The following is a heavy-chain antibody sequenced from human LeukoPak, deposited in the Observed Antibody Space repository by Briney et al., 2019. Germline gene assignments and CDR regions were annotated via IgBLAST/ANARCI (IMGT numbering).Heavy chain of an antibody. J-gene: IGHJ3*02. CDR3: ARARIRPYYYDTSGYCNDAFDI. D-gene: IGHD3-22*01. Sequence: GGSLRLSCVASGXIFSSYSMNWVRQAPGKGLEWVSSITSSSTYMYYVDSAKGRFTISRDNAKSSLYLQMYGLRAEDTAVYYCARARIRPYYYDTSGYCNDAFDIWGQGTMVTVSS. CDR1: GXIFSSYS. CDR2: ITSSSTYM. V-gene: IGHV3-21*06.